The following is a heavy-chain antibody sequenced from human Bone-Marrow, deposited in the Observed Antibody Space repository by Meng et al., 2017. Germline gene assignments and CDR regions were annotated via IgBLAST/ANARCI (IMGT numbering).Heavy chain of an antibody. D-gene: IGHD6-13*01. CDR2: IGGGGGT. Sequence: GGSLRLSCAASGFTFSSYAMTWVRQSPGKGLEWVSAIGGGGGTDYADSVKGRFTISRDNSENTLFLQMNSLRPEDTAIYFGVRRAAGNFDYWGQGTLVTVSS. V-gene: IGHV3-23*01. CDR3: VRRAAGNFDY. J-gene: IGHJ4*02. CDR1: GFTFSSYA.